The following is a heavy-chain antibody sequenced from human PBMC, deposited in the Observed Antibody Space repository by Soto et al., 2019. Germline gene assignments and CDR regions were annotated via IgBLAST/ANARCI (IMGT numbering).Heavy chain of an antibody. J-gene: IGHJ6*02. CDR3: ARDVWHCGSNSCYFYGMDV. D-gene: IGHD2-2*01. Sequence: QVQLVEPGGGLVQPGRSLRLSCAGSGFTFSTYSVHWVRQAPGKGLEWVAVVSSDGTRTYYADSVKGRFTISRDNSMDTMFMQMNSLRVEDTAVYYCARDVWHCGSNSCYFYGMDVWGQGTTVTVSS. CDR1: GFTFSTYS. V-gene: IGHV3-30-3*01. CDR2: VSSDGTRT.